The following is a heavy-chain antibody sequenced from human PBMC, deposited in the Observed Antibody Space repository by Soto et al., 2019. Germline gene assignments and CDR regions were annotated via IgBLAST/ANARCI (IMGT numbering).Heavy chain of an antibody. Sequence: EEPLVESGGGLVQPGVSLRLSCAASGFTFSSYWMHWLRHTPGKGLLWVARINPSGSITTYADSVNGRFTISRDNAKNPLYLQMNSLRGDDTAVYYGARIPTGKYGIWNYWGQGTLVTVSS. CDR1: GFTFSSYW. CDR3: ARIPTGKYGIWNY. V-gene: IGHV3-74*01. CDR2: INPSGSIT. D-gene: IGHD2-8*02. J-gene: IGHJ4*02.